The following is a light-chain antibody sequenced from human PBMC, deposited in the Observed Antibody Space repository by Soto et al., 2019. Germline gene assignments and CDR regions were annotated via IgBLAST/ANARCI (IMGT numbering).Light chain of an antibody. CDR2: GAS. V-gene: IGKV3-15*01. CDR1: QSVSSN. Sequence: EVVRTQSLATLSLSQGERAGLSGRASQSVSSNLAWYQQKPGQAPRLLIYGASTRATTFPARFSGSGSGREFTLTISSLQSEDFAVYYCQQYYDWPRTFGQGTKVDIK. J-gene: IGKJ1*01. CDR3: QQYYDWPRT.